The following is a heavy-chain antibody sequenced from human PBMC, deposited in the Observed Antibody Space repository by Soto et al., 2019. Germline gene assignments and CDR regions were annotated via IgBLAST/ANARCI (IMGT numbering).Heavy chain of an antibody. V-gene: IGHV1-8*01. D-gene: IGHD4-17*01. CDR2: MNPNSGNT. Sequence: QVQLVQSGAEVGKPGASVKVSCKASGYTFTSYDINWVRQASGQGLEWMGWMNPNSGNTGSAQRFQGRLTMITNTYITTAYTELTSLTSEDAAVYYCARVHTVTTYFDVWGPGTLVAVSS. CDR1: GYTFTSYD. J-gene: IGHJ2*01. CDR3: ARVHTVTTYFDV.